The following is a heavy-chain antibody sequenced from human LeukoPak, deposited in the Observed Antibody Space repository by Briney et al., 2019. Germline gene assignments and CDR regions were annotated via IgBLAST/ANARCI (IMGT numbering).Heavy chain of an antibody. CDR3: ARDFSVAIFGVVPFDY. J-gene: IGHJ4*02. CDR2: ISAYNGNT. D-gene: IGHD3-3*01. V-gene: IGHV1-18*01. CDR1: GYTFTSYG. Sequence: ASVKVSRKASGYTFTSYGISWVRQAPGQGLEWMGWISAYNGNTNYAQKLQGRVTMTTDTSTSTAYMELRSLRSDDTAVYYCARDFSVAIFGVVPFDYWGQGTLVTVSS.